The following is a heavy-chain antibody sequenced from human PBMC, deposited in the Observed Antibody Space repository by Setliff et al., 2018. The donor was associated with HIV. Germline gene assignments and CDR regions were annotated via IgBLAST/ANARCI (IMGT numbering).Heavy chain of an antibody. V-gene: IGHV1-69*13. D-gene: IGHD1-26*01. Sequence: SVKVSCKAAGGTFSGHAINWVRQAPGQGLEWMGEIIPLFGTAHYAQRFQGRVTITADHSASTAYMELSRLKSADTAVYYCARAPAHEHATGWYSSSNRFDPWGQGTLVTVSS. CDR1: GGTFSGHA. J-gene: IGHJ5*02. CDR2: IIPLFGTA. CDR3: ARAPAHEHATGWYSSSNRFDP.